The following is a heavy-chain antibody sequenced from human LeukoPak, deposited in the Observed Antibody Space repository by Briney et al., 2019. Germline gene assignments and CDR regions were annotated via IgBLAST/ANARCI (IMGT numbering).Heavy chain of an antibody. D-gene: IGHD3-3*01. CDR1: GYTFTGYY. CDR2: TNPNSGGT. J-gene: IGHJ3*02. V-gene: IGHV1-2*02. CDR3: ARKISTTIFGALRSDAFDI. Sequence: ASVKVSCKASGYTFTGYYMHWVRQAPGQGLEWMGWTNPNSGGTNYAQKFQGRVTMTRDTSISTAYMELSRLRSDDTAVYYCARKISTTIFGALRSDAFDIWGQGTMVTVSS.